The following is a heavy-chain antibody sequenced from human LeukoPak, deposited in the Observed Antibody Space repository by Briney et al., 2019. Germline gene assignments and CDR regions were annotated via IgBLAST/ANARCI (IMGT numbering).Heavy chain of an antibody. Sequence: SETLSLTCTVSGGSISSHYWSWIRQPPGKGLEWIGYIYYDGSTNSNPSLKSRVTISIDRSKNQFSLKPSSVTAADTAVYYCAGAELATISFDYWGQGTLVPVS. CDR2: IYYDGST. CDR1: GGSISSHY. D-gene: IGHD5-24*01. CDR3: AGAELATISFDY. J-gene: IGHJ4*02. V-gene: IGHV4-59*11.